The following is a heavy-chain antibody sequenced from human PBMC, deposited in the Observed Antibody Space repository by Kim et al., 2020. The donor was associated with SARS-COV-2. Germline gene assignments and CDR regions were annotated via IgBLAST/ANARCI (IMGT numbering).Heavy chain of an antibody. CDR3: IRLGVVTNPPY. D-gene: IGHD2-15*01. J-gene: IGHJ4*02. Sequence: TADAASVRGRFTISRDGTKNTAYLKMNRLKTEDTAVYYCIRLGVVTNPPYWGQGTLVTVSS. CDR2: T. V-gene: IGHV3-73*01.